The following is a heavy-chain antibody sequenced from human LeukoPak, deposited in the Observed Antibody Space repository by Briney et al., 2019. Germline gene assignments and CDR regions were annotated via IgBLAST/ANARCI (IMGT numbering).Heavy chain of an antibody. D-gene: IGHD2-15*01. J-gene: IGHJ6*03. CDR1: GFTFNRYW. V-gene: IGHV3-7*01. CDR3: ARGGGSSGTGAYYMDV. CDR2: IKQDGSEK. Sequence: GGSLRLSCAASGFTFNRYWMSWVRQAPGKGLEWVANIKQDGSEKYYVDSVKGRFTISRDNAKNSLYLQMNSLRADDTAVYYCARGGGSSGTGAYYMDVWGKGTTVTVSS.